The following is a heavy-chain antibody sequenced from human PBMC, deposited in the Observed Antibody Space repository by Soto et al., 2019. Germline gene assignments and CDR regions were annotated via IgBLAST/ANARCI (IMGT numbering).Heavy chain of an antibody. Sequence: QVQLVQSGAEVKKPGASVKVSCKVSGYTLTELSMHWVRQAPGKGLEWMGGFDPEAGETIYAQKFQGRVTMTEDTSTDTAYMELSSLRSEDTAVYYCATVSMPRSSITIFGVDRGDWFDPWGQGTLVTVSS. J-gene: IGHJ5*02. D-gene: IGHD3-3*01. CDR3: ATVSMPRSSITIFGVDRGDWFDP. CDR2: FDPEAGET. V-gene: IGHV1-24*01. CDR1: GYTLTELS.